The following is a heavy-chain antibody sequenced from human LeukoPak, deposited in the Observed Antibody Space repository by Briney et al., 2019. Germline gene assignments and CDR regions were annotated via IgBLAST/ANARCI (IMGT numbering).Heavy chain of an antibody. J-gene: IGHJ4*02. CDR2: IYTSGST. CDR1: GGSISSGSYY. Sequence: SQTLSLTCTVSGGSISSGSYYWSWIRQPAGKGLEWIGRIYTSGSTNYNPSLKSRVTISVDTSKNQFSLKLSSVTAADTAVYYCARGVDLFDYWGQGTLVTVSS. D-gene: IGHD2-15*01. V-gene: IGHV4-61*02. CDR3: ARGVDLFDY.